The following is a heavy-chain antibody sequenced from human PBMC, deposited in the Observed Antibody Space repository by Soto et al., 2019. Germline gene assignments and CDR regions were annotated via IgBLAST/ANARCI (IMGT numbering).Heavy chain of an antibody. V-gene: IGHV3-21*01. CDR2: ISSSSSYI. CDR1: GFTFSSYS. Sequence: GGSLRLSCAASGFTFSSYSMNWVRQAPGKGLEWVSSISSSSSYIYYADSVKGRFTISRDNAKNSLYLQMNSLRAEDTAVYYCAGPNLDYGDYGAGDDYYYMDVWGKGTTVTVSS. J-gene: IGHJ6*03. CDR3: AGPNLDYGDYGAGDDYYYMDV. D-gene: IGHD4-17*01.